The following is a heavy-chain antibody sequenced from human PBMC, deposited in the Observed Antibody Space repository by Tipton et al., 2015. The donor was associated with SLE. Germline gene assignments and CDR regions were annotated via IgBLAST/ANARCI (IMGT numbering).Heavy chain of an antibody. CDR2: VNHIGST. D-gene: IGHD3-3*02. V-gene: IGHV4-34*01. J-gene: IGHJ6*02. Sequence: TLSLTCAVYGGSFSGYYWSWIRQPPGKGLEWIGEVNHIGSTNYNPSLKSRITISLDTSKNQFSLKLNSVTAADTAVYYCARDLASYYGVDVWGQGTTVTVSS. CDR1: GGSFSGYY. CDR3: ARDLASYYGVDV.